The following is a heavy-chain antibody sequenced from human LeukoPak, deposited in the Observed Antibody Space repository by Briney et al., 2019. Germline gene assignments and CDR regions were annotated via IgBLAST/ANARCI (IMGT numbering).Heavy chain of an antibody. Sequence: GGSLRLSCAATGFTLSRYWMAWVRQAPGKGLEWVANIRGDAGDKGYADSVKGRFTISRDNGKNSLYLQMNSLTDEDTAVYYCARDVAGALDFWGQGTLLIVSS. V-gene: IGHV3-7*01. CDR1: GFTLSRYW. CDR2: IRGDAGDK. D-gene: IGHD6-19*01. CDR3: ARDVAGALDF. J-gene: IGHJ4*02.